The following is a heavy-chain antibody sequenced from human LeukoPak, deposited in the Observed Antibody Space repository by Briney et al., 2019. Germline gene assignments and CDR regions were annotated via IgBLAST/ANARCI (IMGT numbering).Heavy chain of an antibody. D-gene: IGHD6-19*01. J-gene: IGHJ4*02. V-gene: IGHV3-21*01. CDR1: GFTFSSYS. Sequence: GGSPRLSCAASGFTFSSYSLNWVRQAPGKGLEWVSSISSSSSYIYYADSVKGRFTISRDNAKNSLYLQMNSLRAEDTAVYCCARDEGDYSSGWYFDYWGQGTLVTVSS. CDR2: ISSSSSYI. CDR3: ARDEGDYSSGWYFDY.